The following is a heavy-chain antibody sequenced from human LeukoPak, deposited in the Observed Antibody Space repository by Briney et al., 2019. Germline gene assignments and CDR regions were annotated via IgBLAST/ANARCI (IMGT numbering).Heavy chain of an antibody. CDR3: ARGHGDY. J-gene: IGHJ4*02. CDR1: GGSISSGGYY. Sequence: SETLSLTCTVSGGSISSGGYYWRWLRQHPGKGLEWIGYIYYSGSTYYNPSLKSRVTISVDTSKNQFSLKLSSVTAADTAVYYCARGHGDYWGQGTLVTVSS. V-gene: IGHV4-31*03. CDR2: IYYSGST.